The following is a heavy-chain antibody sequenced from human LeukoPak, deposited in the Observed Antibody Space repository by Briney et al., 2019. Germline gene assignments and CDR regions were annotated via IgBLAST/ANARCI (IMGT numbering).Heavy chain of an antibody. CDR1: GFTFSSYG. Sequence: PGGTLRLSCAASGFTFSSYGMSWVRQAPGKGLEWVSAISGSGGSTYYADSVKGRFTISRDNSKNTLYLQMNSLRAEDTAVYYCAKEGPRYVVGATDYWGQGTLVTVSS. J-gene: IGHJ4*02. CDR3: AKEGPRYVVGATDY. CDR2: ISGSGGST. D-gene: IGHD1-26*01. V-gene: IGHV3-23*01.